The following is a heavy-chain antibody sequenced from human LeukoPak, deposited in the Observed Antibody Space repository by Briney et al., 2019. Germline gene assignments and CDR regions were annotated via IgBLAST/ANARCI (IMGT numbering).Heavy chain of an antibody. V-gene: IGHV1-2*02. Sequence: GASVKVSCKASGYTFTGYYMHWVRQAPGQGLEWMGWINPNSGGTNYAQKFQGRVTMTRDTSISTAYMELSRLRSDDTAVYYCARGGATVPMKDWFDPWGQGTLVTVSS. CDR3: ARGGATVPMKDWFDP. CDR2: INPNSGGT. J-gene: IGHJ5*02. D-gene: IGHD4-17*01. CDR1: GYTFTGYY.